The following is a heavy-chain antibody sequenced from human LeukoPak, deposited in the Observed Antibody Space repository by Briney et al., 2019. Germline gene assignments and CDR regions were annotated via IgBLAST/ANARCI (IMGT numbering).Heavy chain of an antibody. V-gene: IGHV3-30*02. J-gene: IGHJ4*02. CDR3: AKDGFNGGYSSSSNY. D-gene: IGHD6-6*01. Sequence: GGSLRLSCAASGFTLSSYGMHWVRQAPGKGLEWVAFIRYDGSNKYYADSVKGRFTISRDNSKNTLYLQMNSLRAEDTAVYYCAKDGFNGGYSSSSNYWGQGTLVTVSS. CDR2: IRYDGSNK. CDR1: GFTLSSYG.